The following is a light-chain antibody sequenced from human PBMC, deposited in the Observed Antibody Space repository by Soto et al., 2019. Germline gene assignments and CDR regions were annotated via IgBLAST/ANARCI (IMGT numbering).Light chain of an antibody. Sequence: QSALTQPASVSGSPGQSITISCTGTSSDVGGSNYVSWYQQHPGKAPKLMIYDVRNRPSGVSNRFSGSKSVKTPSLTISGXXXXXEXXXXCSSXTXISTXVFGTGTKLTVL. CDR3: SSXTXISTXV. J-gene: IGLJ1*01. CDR1: SSDVGGSNY. V-gene: IGLV2-14*01. CDR2: DVR.